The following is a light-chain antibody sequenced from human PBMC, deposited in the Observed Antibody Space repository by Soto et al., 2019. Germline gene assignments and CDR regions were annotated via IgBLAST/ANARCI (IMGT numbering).Light chain of an antibody. CDR3: QQSDSTPIT. CDR1: QSIRSY. Sequence: DIQMTQSPSSLSASVGDRVTITCRASQSIRSYLNWYQQKPGKAPKVLIYAASSLQSGVPSRFSGSGSGTDFTLTISSQQPEDFATYYCQQSDSTPITFGQGTRLEIK. CDR2: AAS. J-gene: IGKJ5*01. V-gene: IGKV1-39*01.